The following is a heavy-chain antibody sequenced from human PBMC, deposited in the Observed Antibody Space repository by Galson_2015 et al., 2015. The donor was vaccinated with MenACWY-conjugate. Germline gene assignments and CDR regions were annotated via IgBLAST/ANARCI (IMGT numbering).Heavy chain of an antibody. CDR1: GFTFNLYA. V-gene: IGHV3-30*04. Sequence: SLRLSCAASGFTFNLYALHWVRQAPGKGLQWVSVITFDGNYEDYVASVKGRFTISRDNSKNTLYLHMNNLRPEDTALYYCARGWGHTAESYGLKPGAFDFWGQGTMVTVPS. CDR3: ARGWGHTAESYGLKPGAFDF. CDR2: ITFDGNYE. J-gene: IGHJ3*01. D-gene: IGHD1-26*01.